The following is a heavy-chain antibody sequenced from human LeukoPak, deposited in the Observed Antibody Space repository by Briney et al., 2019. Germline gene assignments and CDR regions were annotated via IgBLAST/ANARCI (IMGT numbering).Heavy chain of an antibody. D-gene: IGHD4-23*01. Sequence: SVKVSCKASGYTFTDYYIHWVRQAPGQELEWVGIINHSFGSTTYAQSFQGRVAMTRDTSTSTVYMELSSLRSEYTAVYYCARELRSVETPRYNYFDYWGQGTLVTVSS. CDR2: INHSFGST. V-gene: IGHV1-46*01. CDR1: GYTFTDYY. CDR3: ARELRSVETPRYNYFDY. J-gene: IGHJ4*02.